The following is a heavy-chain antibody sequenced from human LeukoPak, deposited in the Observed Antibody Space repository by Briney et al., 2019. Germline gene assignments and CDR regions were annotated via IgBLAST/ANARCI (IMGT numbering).Heavy chain of an antibody. CDR2: IYYSGST. V-gene: IGHV4-59*01. CDR1: GGSISGYY. D-gene: IGHD6-6*01. J-gene: IGHJ4*02. Sequence: SETLSLTCTVSGGSISGYYWSWIRQPPGKGLEWIGYIYYSGSTNYNLSLKSRVTISLDTSKNQFSLKLRSVTAADTAVYFCGKTLDCSSSEDFFDYWGQGTLVTVSS. CDR3: GKTLDCSSSEDFFDY.